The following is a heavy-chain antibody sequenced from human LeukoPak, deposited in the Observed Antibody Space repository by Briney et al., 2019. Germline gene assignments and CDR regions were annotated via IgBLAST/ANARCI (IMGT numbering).Heavy chain of an antibody. CDR1: GGSFSGYY. D-gene: IGHD2-2*01. CDR2: INHSGST. J-gene: IGHJ5*02. V-gene: IGHV4-34*01. Sequence: PSETLSLTCAVYGGSFSGYYWSWIRQPPGKGLEWIGEINHSGSTNYNPSLKSRVTISVDTSKNQFSLKLSSVTAADTAVYYCARVVCSSTSCYNWFDPWGQGTLVTVS. CDR3: ARVVCSSTSCYNWFDP.